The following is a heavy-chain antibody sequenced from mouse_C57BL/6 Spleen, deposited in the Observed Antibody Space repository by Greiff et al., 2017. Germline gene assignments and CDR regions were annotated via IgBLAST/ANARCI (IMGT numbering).Heavy chain of an antibody. CDR2: IDPETGGT. CDR3: TREARAY. J-gene: IGHJ3*01. V-gene: IGHV1-15*01. Sequence: QVQLQQSGAELVRPGASVTLSCTASGYTFTDYEMHWVKQTPVHGLSWIGAIDPETGGTAYNQKFKGKAILTADTSSSTAYMELRSLTSEDSAVYYCTREARAYWGQGTLVTVAA. CDR1: GYTFTDYE. D-gene: IGHD3-1*01.